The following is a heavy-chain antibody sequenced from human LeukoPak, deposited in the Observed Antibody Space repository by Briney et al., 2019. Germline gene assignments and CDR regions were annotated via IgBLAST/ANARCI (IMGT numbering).Heavy chain of an antibody. V-gene: IGHV4-39*07. CDR1: GGSISSSSYY. D-gene: IGHD3-16*01. Sequence: KPSETLSLTCTVSGGSISSSSYYWGWIRQPPGKGLEWIGSIYYSGSTYYNPSLKSRVTISVDTSKNQFSLKLRSVTAADTAVYYCARDRRVWGGYDHTSDAFDVWGQGTTVTVSS. J-gene: IGHJ3*01. CDR3: ARDRRVWGGYDHTSDAFDV. CDR2: IYYSGST.